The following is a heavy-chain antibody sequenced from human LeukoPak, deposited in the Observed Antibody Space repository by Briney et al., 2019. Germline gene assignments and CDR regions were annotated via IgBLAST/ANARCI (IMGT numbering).Heavy chain of an antibody. CDR2: INHSGST. CDR3: ARGGLGAIQGFDY. CDR1: GGSFSGYY. V-gene: IGHV4-34*01. D-gene: IGHD1-26*01. J-gene: IGHJ4*02. Sequence: SETLSLTCAVYGGSFSGYYWSWIRQPPGKGLEWIGEINHSGSTNYNPSLKSRVTISVDTSKSQFSLKLSSVTAADTAVYYCARGGLGAIQGFDYWGQGTLVTVSS.